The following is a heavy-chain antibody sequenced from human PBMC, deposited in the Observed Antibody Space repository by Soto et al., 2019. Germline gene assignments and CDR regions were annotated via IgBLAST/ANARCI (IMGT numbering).Heavy chain of an antibody. CDR3: ARMSATGTRWFDP. CDR1: GGSFSSGAYH. J-gene: IGHJ5*02. D-gene: IGHD6-13*01. Sequence: QVQLQESGPGLVKPSQTLSLTCTVSGGSFSSGAYHWSWVRQHPGQGLGWIASISYRGITYSNPSLKSRLSMSVDTSKIQFSLNLTSVTAADTAVYHCARMSATGTRWFDPWGQGTLVTVSS. CDR2: ISYRGIT. V-gene: IGHV4-31*03.